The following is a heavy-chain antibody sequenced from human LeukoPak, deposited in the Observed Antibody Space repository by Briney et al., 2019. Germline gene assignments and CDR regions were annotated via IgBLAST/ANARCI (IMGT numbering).Heavy chain of an antibody. CDR1: GYTLTNYY. D-gene: IGHD1-26*01. Sequence: ASVKVSCKTSGYTLTNYYIHWVRQAPGQGLEWMGRIDPNTGGTKSAKNFQGRVTMTRDTSISTAYMALSGLRSDDTAVYYCASLYDIVGTTVDYWGQGTLVTVSS. J-gene: IGHJ4*02. V-gene: IGHV1-2*06. CDR3: ASLYDIVGTTVDY. CDR2: IDPNTGGT.